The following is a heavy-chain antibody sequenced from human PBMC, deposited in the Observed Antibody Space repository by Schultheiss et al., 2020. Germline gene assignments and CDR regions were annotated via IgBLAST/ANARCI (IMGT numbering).Heavy chain of an antibody. Sequence: SETLSLTCAVYGGSFSGYYWSWIRQPPGKGLEWIGEINHSGSTNYNPSLKSRVTISVDTSSNQFSLRLSSVTPEDTAVYYCARDYYGSGSLFDYWGQGTLVTVSS. CDR1: GGSFSGYY. J-gene: IGHJ4*02. V-gene: IGHV4-34*01. CDR3: ARDYYGSGSLFDY. D-gene: IGHD3-10*01. CDR2: INHSGST.